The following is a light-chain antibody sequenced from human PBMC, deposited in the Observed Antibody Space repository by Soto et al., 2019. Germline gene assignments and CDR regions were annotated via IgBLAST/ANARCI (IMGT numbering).Light chain of an antibody. J-gene: IGKJ5*01. Sequence: DIQLTQSPSFLSASVGDRVTITCRASQGISSYLAWYQQKPGKAPKLLIYAASTFQSGDPSRFSVSGSGTEFTLTISSLQPEDFATYYCQQLNSYPFTFGQGTRLEIK. V-gene: IGKV1-9*01. CDR2: AAS. CDR1: QGISSY. CDR3: QQLNSYPFT.